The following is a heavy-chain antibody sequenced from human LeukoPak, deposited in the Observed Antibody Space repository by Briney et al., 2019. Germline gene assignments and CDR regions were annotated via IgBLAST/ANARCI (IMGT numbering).Heavy chain of an antibody. CDR2: ISGSGGST. J-gene: IGHJ4*02. Sequence: GGSLRLSCAASGFTFSGYAMSWVRQAPGKGLEWVSAISGSGGSTYYADSVKGRFTISRDNSKNTLYLQMNSLRAEDTAVYYCAKGPYPYYYDSSGYFTYWGQGTLVTVSS. D-gene: IGHD3-22*01. CDR1: GFTFSGYA. CDR3: AKGPYPYYYDSSGYFTY. V-gene: IGHV3-23*01.